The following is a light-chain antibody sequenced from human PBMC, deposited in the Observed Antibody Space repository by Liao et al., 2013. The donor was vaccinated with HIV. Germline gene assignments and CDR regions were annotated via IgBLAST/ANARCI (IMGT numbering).Light chain of an antibody. CDR1: KLGDKY. CDR2: QDS. V-gene: IGLV3-1*01. CDR3: QAWDSISYVV. Sequence: SYELTQPPSVSVSPGQTARITCSGDKLGDKYACWYQQKPGQSPVLVIYQDSKRPSGIPERFSGSNSGNTATLTISGTQAMDEADYYCQAWDSISYVVFGGGTKLTVL. J-gene: IGLJ2*01.